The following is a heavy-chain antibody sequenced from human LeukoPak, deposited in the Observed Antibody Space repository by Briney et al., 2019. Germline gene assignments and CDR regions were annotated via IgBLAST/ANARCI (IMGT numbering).Heavy chain of an antibody. Sequence: GGSLRLSCAASGFTFSSYAMHWVRQAPGKGLEWVAVISYDGSNKYYADSVKGRFTISRDNSKNTLYLQMNSLRAEDTAVYYCARRAYGSGSFDYWGQGTLVTVSS. V-gene: IGHV3-30-3*01. CDR1: GFTFSSYA. J-gene: IGHJ4*02. CDR2: ISYDGSNK. D-gene: IGHD3-10*01. CDR3: ARRAYGSGSFDY.